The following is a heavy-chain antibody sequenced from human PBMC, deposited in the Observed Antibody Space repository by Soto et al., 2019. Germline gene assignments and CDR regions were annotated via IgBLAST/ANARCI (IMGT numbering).Heavy chain of an antibody. CDR2: INHSGST. D-gene: IGHD3-10*01. V-gene: IGHV4-34*01. J-gene: IGHJ4*02. CDR3: AGGLGEWFGELGVGY. CDR1: GGSFSGYY. Sequence: QVQLQQWGAGLLKPSETLSLTCAVYGGSFSGYYWSWIRQPPGKGLEWIGEINHSGSTNYNPSLKSPVTTSVDTSKNQFSLKLSSVTAADTAVYYCAGGLGEWFGELGVGYWGQGTLVTVSS.